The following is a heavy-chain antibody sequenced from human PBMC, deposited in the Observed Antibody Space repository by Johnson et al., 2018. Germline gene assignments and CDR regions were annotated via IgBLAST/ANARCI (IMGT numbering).Heavy chain of an antibody. Sequence: VQLVQSGGGLVQPGGSLRLSCAASGFTVSNNYMSWVRQAPGKGLEWISVIYSGGTTYYADSVKGRFTISKDNSNNTLYRQMNSLRPEETAVYYCARRLRGSSGGFDIWGQGTMVTVSP. CDR1: GFTVSNNY. CDR2: IYSGGTT. J-gene: IGHJ3*02. D-gene: IGHD4-23*01. CDR3: ARRLRGSSGGFDI. V-gene: IGHV3-66*02.